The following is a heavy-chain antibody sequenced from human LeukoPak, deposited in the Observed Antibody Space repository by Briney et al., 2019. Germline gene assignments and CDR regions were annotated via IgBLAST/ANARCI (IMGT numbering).Heavy chain of an antibody. J-gene: IGHJ4*02. CDR1: GFTFSSYG. D-gene: IGHD3-9*01. Sequence: GGSLRLSCAASGFTFSSYGMSWVRQAPGKGLEWVSAISGSGGSTYYADSVKGRFTISRDNSKNTLYLQMNSLRAEDTAVYYCAKDRKWRRMGGPYYDILTGIDYWGQGTLVTVSS. V-gene: IGHV3-23*01. CDR3: AKDRKWRRMGGPYYDILTGIDY. CDR2: ISGSGGST.